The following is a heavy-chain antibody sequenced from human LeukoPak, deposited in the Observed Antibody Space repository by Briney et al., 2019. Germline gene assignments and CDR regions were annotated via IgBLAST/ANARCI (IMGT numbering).Heavy chain of an antibody. D-gene: IGHD6-19*01. CDR1: GFTFSSYA. J-gene: IGHJ4*02. V-gene: IGHV3-30-3*01. Sequence: PGRSLRLSCAASGFTFSSYAMHWVRQAPGKGLEWVAVISYDGSNKYYADSVKGRFTISRDNAKNSLYLQMNSLRAEDTAVYYCAREPPSYSSGWYYFDYWGQGTLVTVSS. CDR3: AREPPSYSSGWYYFDY. CDR2: ISYDGSNK.